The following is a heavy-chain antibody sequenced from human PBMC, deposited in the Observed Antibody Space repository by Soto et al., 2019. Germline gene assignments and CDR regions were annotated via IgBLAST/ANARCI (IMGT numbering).Heavy chain of an antibody. D-gene: IGHD3-3*01. CDR2: IYYSGST. CDR3: ARQRGGNGGDWSGLGY. V-gene: IGHV4-39*01. Sequence: QLQLQESGPGLVKPSETLSLTCTVSGGSISSSSYYWGWIRQPPGKGLEWIGSIYYSGSTYYNPSLKSRVTISGDTSKNQFSLKLRPVTAAVTAVYHCARQRGGNGGDWSGLGYWGQGTLVTVSS. J-gene: IGHJ4*02. CDR1: GGSISSSSYY.